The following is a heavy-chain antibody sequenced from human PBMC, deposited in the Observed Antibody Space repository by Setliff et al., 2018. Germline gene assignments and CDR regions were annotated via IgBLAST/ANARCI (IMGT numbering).Heavy chain of an antibody. Sequence: SETLSLTCTVSGGSISSGNYYWSWIRQPAGKGLEWIGHIQTSGTTNYNPSLKSRVTISVDTSKNQFSLKLSAVTAADTAVYYCARDNVILDDSRGIFYPWFDPWGQGTRVTVSS. CDR1: GGSISSGNYY. CDR2: IQTSGTT. V-gene: IGHV4-61*09. CDR3: ARDNVILDDSRGIFYPWFDP. J-gene: IGHJ5*02. D-gene: IGHD4-4*01.